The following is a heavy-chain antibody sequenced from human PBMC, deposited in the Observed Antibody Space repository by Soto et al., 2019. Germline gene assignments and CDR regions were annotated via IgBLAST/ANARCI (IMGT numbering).Heavy chain of an antibody. CDR1: GYTLTIGA. D-gene: IGHD3-10*01. Sequence: QVQLVQSGAEVKDPGASVKVSCKASGYTLTIGAMHWVRQAPGQGLEWMGWINPANGDTIYSQKFQGRVTITSDTSASTVYMELSSLEDTAVFYCARDDAGGGDKYWGQGTLVTVSS. CDR3: ARDDAGGGDKY. V-gene: IGHV1-3*01. CDR2: INPANGDT. J-gene: IGHJ4*02.